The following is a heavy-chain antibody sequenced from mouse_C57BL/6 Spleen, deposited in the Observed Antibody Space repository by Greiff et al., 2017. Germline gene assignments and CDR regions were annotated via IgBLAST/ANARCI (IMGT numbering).Heavy chain of an antibody. CDR1: GFTFSSYA. CDR3: ARAPYYYGSDDYYAMDY. J-gene: IGHJ4*01. V-gene: IGHV5-4*01. CDR2: ISDGGSYT. D-gene: IGHD1-1*01. Sequence: EVQLVESGGGLVKPGGSLKLSCAASGFTFSSYAMSWVRQTPEKRLEWVATISDGGSYTYYPDNVKGRFTISRDNAKNNLYLQMSHLKSEDTAMYYCARAPYYYGSDDYYAMDYWGQGTSVTVSS.